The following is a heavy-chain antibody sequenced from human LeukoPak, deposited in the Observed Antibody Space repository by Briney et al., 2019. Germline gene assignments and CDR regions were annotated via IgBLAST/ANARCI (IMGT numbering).Heavy chain of an antibody. J-gene: IGHJ4*02. Sequence: GGSLRLSCAASGFTFSSYGMHWVRQAPGKGLEWVAVISYDGSTKYYADSVKGRFTISRDYSKNTLYLQMSSLRAEDTALYYCAKAHGSSWFYFDYWGQGTLVTVSS. D-gene: IGHD6-13*01. V-gene: IGHV3-30*18. CDR2: ISYDGSTK. CDR3: AKAHGSSWFYFDY. CDR1: GFTFSSYG.